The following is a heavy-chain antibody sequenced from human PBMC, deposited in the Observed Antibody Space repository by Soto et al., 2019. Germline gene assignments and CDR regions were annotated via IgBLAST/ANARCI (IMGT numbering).Heavy chain of an antibody. J-gene: IGHJ4*02. CDR1: GGSISSGGYY. CDR2: IYYSGST. D-gene: IGHD2-8*01. V-gene: IGHV4-31*03. CDR3: ARGGCTNGVCYTFHFDY. Sequence: SETLSLTCTVSGGSISSGGYYWSWIRQHPGKGLEWIGYIYYSGSTYYNPSLKSRVTISVDTSKNQFSLKLSSVTAADTSVYSWARGGCTNGVCYTFHFDYWGQGTRVTVSS.